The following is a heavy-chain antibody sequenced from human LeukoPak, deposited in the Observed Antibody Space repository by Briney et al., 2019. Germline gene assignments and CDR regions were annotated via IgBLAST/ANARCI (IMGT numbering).Heavy chain of an antibody. D-gene: IGHD5-12*01. J-gene: IGHJ4*02. V-gene: IGHV3-7*01. CDR1: GFIFSSYW. Sequence: HPGGSLRLSCAASGFIFSSYWMTWVRQAPGKGLEWVAHIRQDGSERHYVDSVKDRFTISRDNAKNSLDLQMDSLRAEDTAVYYCARDWGSTGYDLYDSWGQGTLVTVSS. CDR3: ARDWGSTGYDLYDS. CDR2: IRQDGSER.